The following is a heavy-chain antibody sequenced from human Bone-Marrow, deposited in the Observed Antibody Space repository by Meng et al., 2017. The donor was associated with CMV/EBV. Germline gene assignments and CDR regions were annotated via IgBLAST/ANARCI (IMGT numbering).Heavy chain of an antibody. D-gene: IGHD2-2*02. CDR2: SNAGNGNT. CDR1: GYTFTSYA. CDR3: ARGKLQYCSSTSCYKENKRWFDP. V-gene: IGHV1-3*02. J-gene: IGHJ5*02. Sequence: ASVKVSCKASGYTFTSYAMHWVRQAPGQRLEWMGWSNAGNGNTKYSQEFQGRVTITRDTSASTAYMELSRLRSDDTAVYYCARGKLQYCSSTSCYKENKRWFDPWGQGTLVTVSS.